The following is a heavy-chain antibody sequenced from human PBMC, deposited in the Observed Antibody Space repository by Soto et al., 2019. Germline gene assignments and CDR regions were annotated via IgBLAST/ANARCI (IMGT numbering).Heavy chain of an antibody. CDR3: GCRVEDISYDYYGMDV. CDR1: GGSISSSSYY. V-gene: IGHV4-39*07. D-gene: IGHD2-15*01. J-gene: IGHJ6*02. Sequence: SSETLSLTCTVSGGSISSSSYYWGWIRQPPGKGLEWIGEIHHRESTNLNPSLKSRVTISVDRSKNEFSLKVKSVTAADTAVYYCGCRVEDISYDYYGMDVWGQGTTVTVSS. CDR2: IHHREST.